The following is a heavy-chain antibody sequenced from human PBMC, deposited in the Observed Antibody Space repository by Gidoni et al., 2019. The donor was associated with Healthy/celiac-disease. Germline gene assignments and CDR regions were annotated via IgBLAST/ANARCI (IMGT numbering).Heavy chain of an antibody. CDR1: GSTFTSYG. CDR2: ISAYNGNT. CDR3: ARDIYVVVVAATFATPPYYGMDV. J-gene: IGHJ6*02. Sequence: QVQLVQSGAEVQKPGASVKVSCKASGSTFTSYGISLLRQAPGQGLEWMGCISAYNGNTNYAQKLQGRVTMTTDTSTSTAYMELRSRRSDDTAVYYCARDIYVVVVAATFATPPYYGMDVGGQGTKVTVS. D-gene: IGHD2-15*01. V-gene: IGHV1-18*01.